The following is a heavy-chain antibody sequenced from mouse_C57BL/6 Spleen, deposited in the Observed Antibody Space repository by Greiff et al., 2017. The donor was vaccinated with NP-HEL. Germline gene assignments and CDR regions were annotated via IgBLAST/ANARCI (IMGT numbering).Heavy chain of an antibody. J-gene: IGHJ1*03. CDR3: ARSDYGSSYDWYFDV. D-gene: IGHD1-1*01. CDR1: GYTFTDYN. CDR2: INPNNGGT. V-gene: IGHV1-22*01. Sequence: EVQLQHSGPELVKPGASVKMSCKASGYTFTDYNMPWVKQSHGKSLEWIGYINPNNGGTSYKQKFKGKATLTVNTSSSTAYMELRSLTSEDSAVYYCARSDYGSSYDWYFDVWGTGTTVTVSS.